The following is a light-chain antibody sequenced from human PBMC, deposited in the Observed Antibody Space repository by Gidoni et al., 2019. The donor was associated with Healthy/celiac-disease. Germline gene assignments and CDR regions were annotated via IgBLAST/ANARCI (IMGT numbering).Light chain of an antibody. CDR1: QSVSSN. V-gene: IGKV3-15*01. CDR2: GAS. J-gene: IGKJ3*01. CDR3: QQYNNWPLG. Sequence: EIVMTQSPATLSVSPGERATLSCRASQSVSSNLAWYQQKPGQAPRLLIYGASTRATGIPARFSGIGSGSEFTLTISSLQSEDFAVYYCQQYNNWPLGFGPGTKVDIK.